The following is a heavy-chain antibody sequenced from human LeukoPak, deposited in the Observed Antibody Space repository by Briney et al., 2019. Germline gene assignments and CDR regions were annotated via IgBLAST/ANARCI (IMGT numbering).Heavy chain of an antibody. CDR1: GFTISSYE. CDR2: ISSSGTTI. CDR3: ARDYSVPGDGLDP. J-gene: IGHJ5*02. Sequence: GGSLRLSCEASGFTISSYEMNWVRQAPGQGLEWVSYISSSGTTIFYSDSVKGRFTISRDSAKNSLYLQMNSLRVEDTAIYYCARDYSVPGDGLDPWGQGTLVTVSS. D-gene: IGHD2-21*01. V-gene: IGHV3-48*03.